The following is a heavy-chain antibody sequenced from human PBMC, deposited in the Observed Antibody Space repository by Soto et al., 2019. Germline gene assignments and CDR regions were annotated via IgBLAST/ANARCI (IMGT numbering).Heavy chain of an antibody. J-gene: IGHJ4*02. CDR3: ARSVCSGGSCYLYFDY. D-gene: IGHD2-15*01. CDR1: GFTFSDYY. CDR2: ISSSSSYT. V-gene: IGHV3-11*06. Sequence: QVQLVESGGGLVKPGGSLRLSCAASGFTFSDYYMSWIRQAPGKGLEWVSYISSSSSYTNYADSVKGRFTISRDNAKNSLYLQMNSLRAEDTAVYYCARSVCSGGSCYLYFDYWGQGTLVTVSS.